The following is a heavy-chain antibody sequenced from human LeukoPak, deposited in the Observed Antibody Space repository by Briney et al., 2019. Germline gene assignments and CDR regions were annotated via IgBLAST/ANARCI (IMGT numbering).Heavy chain of an antibody. Sequence: ASETLSLTCAVYGWSFSGYYWSWIRQPPGKGLEWVGKINHSGNTKYNPSLKGRVTISVDTSKNQFSLKLTSVTAADTAVYYCASGSNYDNGMAVWGQGTTVTVSS. CDR2: INHSGNT. D-gene: IGHD3-16*01. CDR1: GWSFSGYY. J-gene: IGHJ6*02. CDR3: ASGSNYDNGMAV. V-gene: IGHV4-34*01.